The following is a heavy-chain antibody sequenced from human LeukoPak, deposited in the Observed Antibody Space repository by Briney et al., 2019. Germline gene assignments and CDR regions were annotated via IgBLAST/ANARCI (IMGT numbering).Heavy chain of an antibody. V-gene: IGHV3-23*01. J-gene: IGHJ4*02. CDR1: GFTFSSYA. CDR2: ISDTGDST. D-gene: IGHD6-13*01. Sequence: GGSLRLSCAASGFTFSSYAMGWVREAPGEGLEWVSGISDTGDSTYYADSVKGRFTISRDNSKNTLYLQMNSLRADDTAVYYCAKDRLGAAAGFFDYWGQGSLVTVSS. CDR3: AKDRLGAAAGFFDY.